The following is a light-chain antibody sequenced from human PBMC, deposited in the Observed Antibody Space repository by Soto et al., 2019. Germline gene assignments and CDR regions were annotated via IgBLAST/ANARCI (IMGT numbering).Light chain of an antibody. CDR2: EVS. CDR3: SSYAISSTYVV. J-gene: IGLJ2*01. Sequence: QSALTQPASVSGSPGQSITISCTGTSSDVGAYNYVSWYQQHPGTAPQLMIYEVSNRPSGVSNRFSGSKSGNTASLTISGLQAEDEADYYCSSYAISSTYVVFGGGTQLTVL. CDR1: SSDVGAYNY. V-gene: IGLV2-14*01.